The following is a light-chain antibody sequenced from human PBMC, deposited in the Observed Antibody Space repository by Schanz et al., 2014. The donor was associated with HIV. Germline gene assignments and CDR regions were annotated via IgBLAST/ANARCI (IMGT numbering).Light chain of an antibody. CDR3: SSYTTTNTWL. J-gene: IGLJ3*02. CDR2: DVS. Sequence: QSALTQPASVSGSPGQSITISCSGSDSDVGDYNLVSWYQQHPGKAPKLMIYDVSNRPSGVSNRFSGSKSGNTASLTISALQAEDEADYYCSSYTTTNTWLFGGGTKLTVL. CDR1: DSDVGDYNL. V-gene: IGLV2-14*03.